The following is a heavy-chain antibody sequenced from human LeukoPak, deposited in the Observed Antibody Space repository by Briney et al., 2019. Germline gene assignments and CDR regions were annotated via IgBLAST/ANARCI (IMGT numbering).Heavy chain of an antibody. J-gene: IGHJ3*02. D-gene: IGHD1-14*01. Sequence: SETLTLTCTVSSGSINNYYWSWIRQTPGKGLEWIGYILSSGSTNYNPSVKSRVIISVDTSKNQFSLKLSSVTAADTAVYYCARTNQISETAFDIWGQGTTVIVSS. CDR2: ILSSGST. CDR1: SGSINNYY. V-gene: IGHV4-59*01. CDR3: ARTNQISETAFDI.